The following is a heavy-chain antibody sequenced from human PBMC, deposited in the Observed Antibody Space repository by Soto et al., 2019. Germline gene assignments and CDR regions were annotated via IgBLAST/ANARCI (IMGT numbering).Heavy chain of an antibody. CDR1: GYSFTSYW. CDR3: ARDHYYDSSGYLRVGMDV. CDR2: IYPGDSDT. V-gene: IGHV5-51*01. D-gene: IGHD3-22*01. J-gene: IGHJ6*02. Sequence: PGESLKISCKGSGYSFTSYWIGWVRQMPGKVLEWMGIIYPGDSDTRYSPSFQGQVTISADKSISTAYLQWSSLKASDTAMYYCARDHYYDSSGYLRVGMDVWGQGTTVTVSS.